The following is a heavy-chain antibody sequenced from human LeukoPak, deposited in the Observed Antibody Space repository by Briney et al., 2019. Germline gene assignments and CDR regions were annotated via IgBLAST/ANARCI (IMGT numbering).Heavy chain of an antibody. CDR3: ARAAGHYFDY. V-gene: IGHV3-21*05. Sequence: PGGSLRLSCAASGFTFRAYSMHWVRQAPGKGLEWVSFITSTSNDMLYADSVKGRFTVSRDDAKNTLYLQMDSLTAEDTAVYYCARAAGHYFDYWGQGSLVTVSS. D-gene: IGHD3-10*01. CDR1: GFTFRAYS. J-gene: IGHJ4*02. CDR2: ITSTSNDM.